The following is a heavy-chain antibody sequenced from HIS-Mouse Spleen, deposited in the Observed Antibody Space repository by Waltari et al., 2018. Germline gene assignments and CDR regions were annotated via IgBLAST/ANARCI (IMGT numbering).Heavy chain of an antibody. CDR1: GFTFSSYG. J-gene: IGHJ4*02. Sequence: QVQLVESGGGVVQPGRSLRLSCAASGFTFSSYGMHWVRQGTGEGMEVGAVIGVDGSNKYDADSGKGRFTISRDNSKNTLYLQMNSLRAEDTAVYYCAKGKYYFDYWGQGTLVTVSS. V-gene: IGHV3-33*06. CDR2: IGVDGSNK. CDR3: AKGKYYFDY.